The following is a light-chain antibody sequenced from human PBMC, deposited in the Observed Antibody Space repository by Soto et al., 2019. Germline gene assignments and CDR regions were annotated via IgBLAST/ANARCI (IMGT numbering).Light chain of an antibody. Sequence: DIVLTQSPATLSLSPGDRVTLSCRASQTVGRFLSWYQHSPGQGPRLLVYDASNRATGVPARFSGSGSGTEFTLTISSLQSEDFAVYFCQQYNDWPPLTFGGGTKVEIK. V-gene: IGKV3-11*01. CDR1: QTVGRF. CDR2: DAS. J-gene: IGKJ4*01. CDR3: QQYNDWPPLT.